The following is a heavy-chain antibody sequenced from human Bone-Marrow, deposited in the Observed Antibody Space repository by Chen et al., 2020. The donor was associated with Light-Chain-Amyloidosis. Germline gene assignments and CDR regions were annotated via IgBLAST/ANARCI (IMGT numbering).Heavy chain of an antibody. CDR1: GYTFPNYW. D-gene: IGHD5-12*01. Sequence: EVQLEQSGPEVKKPGESLKHSCKGSGYTFPNYWIGWVRQMPGKGLEWMGVIYPDDSDARYSPSFEGQVTISADKSITTAYLQWRSLKASDTAMYYCARRRDGYNFDYWGQGTLVTVSS. CDR3: ARRRDGYNFDY. J-gene: IGHJ4*02. V-gene: IGHV5-51*01. CDR2: IYPDDSDA.